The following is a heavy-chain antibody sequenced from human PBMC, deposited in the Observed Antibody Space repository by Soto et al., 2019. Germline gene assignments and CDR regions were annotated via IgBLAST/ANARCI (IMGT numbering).Heavy chain of an antibody. D-gene: IGHD6-13*01. V-gene: IGHV4-31*03. CDR1: GGSISSGGYY. J-gene: IGHJ6*02. CDR2: IYYSGST. Sequence: QVQLQESGPGLVKPSQTLSLTCTVSGGSISSGGYYWSWIRQHPGKGLEWIGYIYYSGSTYYNPSHRSRVTISVATSKNQFSLKLSSVTAADTAVYYCARDLQYSRLFYGMDVWGQGTTVTVSS. CDR3: ARDLQYSRLFYGMDV.